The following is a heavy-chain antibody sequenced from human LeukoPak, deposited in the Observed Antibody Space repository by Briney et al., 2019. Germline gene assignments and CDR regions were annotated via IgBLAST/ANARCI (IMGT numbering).Heavy chain of an antibody. D-gene: IGHD1-26*01. Sequence: PGGSLRLSCAASGFTFSSYSINWVSQAPGKGLEWVSYISSSSSTIYYADSVKGRFTISRDNAKNSLYLQMNSLRAEDTAVYYCARFRWELPDYWGQGTLVTVSS. CDR1: GFTFSSYS. CDR3: ARFRWELPDY. V-gene: IGHV3-48*04. CDR2: ISSSSSTI. J-gene: IGHJ4*02.